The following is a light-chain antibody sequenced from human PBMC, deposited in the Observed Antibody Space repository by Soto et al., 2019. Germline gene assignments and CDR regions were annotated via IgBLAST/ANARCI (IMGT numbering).Light chain of an antibody. CDR3: SSYTSSSPWV. Sequence: QLVLTQPASVSGSPGQSITISCTGTSSDVGGYNYVSWYQQHPGKAPKLMIYDVSNRASGVSNRFSGSKSGNTASLTISGLQAEDEADYYCSSYTSSSPWVFGGGTPLTVL. J-gene: IGLJ7*01. CDR2: DVS. V-gene: IGLV2-14*01. CDR1: SSDVGGYNY.